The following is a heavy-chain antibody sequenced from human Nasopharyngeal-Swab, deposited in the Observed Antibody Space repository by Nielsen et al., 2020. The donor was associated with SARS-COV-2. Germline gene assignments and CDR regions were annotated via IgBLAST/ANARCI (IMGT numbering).Heavy chain of an antibody. D-gene: IGHD6-19*01. V-gene: IGHV3-23*01. Sequence: GESLKISCAASGFTFSSYAMSCVRQAPGKGLEWVSAISGSGGSTYYADSVKGRFTISRDNSKNTLYLQMNSLRAEDTAVYYCAKGGGEQWLVGHYDAFDIWSQGTMVTVSS. CDR1: GFTFSSYA. J-gene: IGHJ3*02. CDR3: AKGGGEQWLVGHYDAFDI. CDR2: ISGSGGST.